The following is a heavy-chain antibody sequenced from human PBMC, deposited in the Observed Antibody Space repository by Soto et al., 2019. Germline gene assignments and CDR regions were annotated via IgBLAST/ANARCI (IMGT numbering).Heavy chain of an antibody. CDR1: GGSISSSNW. V-gene: IGHV4-4*02. D-gene: IGHD3-22*01. CDR3: EGAEYHYDSSGHAPDI. J-gene: IGHJ3*02. Sequence: SETLSLTCAVSGGSISSSNWWSWVRQPPGKGLEWIGEIYHSGSTNYNPSLKSRVTISVDKSKNQFSLKLSSVTAADTAVYYCEGAEYHYDSSGHAPDIWGQGTMVTVSS. CDR2: IYHSGST.